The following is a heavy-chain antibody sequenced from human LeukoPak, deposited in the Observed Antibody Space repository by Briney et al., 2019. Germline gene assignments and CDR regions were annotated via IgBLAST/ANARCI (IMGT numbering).Heavy chain of an antibody. CDR3: ARAKRYSSSWMDY. D-gene: IGHD6-13*01. Sequence: PSETLSLTCTVSGGSISSYYWSWLRQPPGKGLGWIGYIYYSGSTNYNPSLKSRVTISVDTSKNQFSLKLSSVTAADTAVYYCARAKRYSSSWMDYWGQGTLVTVSS. CDR1: GGSISSYY. J-gene: IGHJ4*02. CDR2: IYYSGST. V-gene: IGHV4-59*01.